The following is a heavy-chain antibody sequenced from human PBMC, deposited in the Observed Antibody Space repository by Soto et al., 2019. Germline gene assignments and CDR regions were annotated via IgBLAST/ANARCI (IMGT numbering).Heavy chain of an antibody. CDR2: MNPNSGNT. CDR3: ARWPDGYYYDGMDV. CDR1: GYTFTSYD. V-gene: IGHV1-8*01. J-gene: IGHJ6*02. Sequence: QMQLVQSGAGVKKPGASVKVSCKASGYTFTSYDINWVRQATGEGLEWMGWMNPNSGNTGYAQKFQGRVTMTRNTSISTAYMELSSLRSEDTAVYYCARWPDGYYYDGMDVWGQGTTVTVSS.